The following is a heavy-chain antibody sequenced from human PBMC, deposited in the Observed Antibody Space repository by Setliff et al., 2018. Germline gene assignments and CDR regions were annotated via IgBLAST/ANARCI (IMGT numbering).Heavy chain of an antibody. V-gene: IGHV3-30*02. CDR2: IRYDGSNK. Sequence: GGSLRLSCAASGFTFDDYTMHWVRQAPGKGLEWVSFIRYDGSNKYYADSVKGRLTISRDNSKNTLYLQMNSLRAEDTAVYYCANGWGYYYDSSGYYSDAFDIWGQGTKVTVSS. CDR1: GFTFDDYT. D-gene: IGHD3-22*01. CDR3: ANGWGYYYDSSGYYSDAFDI. J-gene: IGHJ3*02.